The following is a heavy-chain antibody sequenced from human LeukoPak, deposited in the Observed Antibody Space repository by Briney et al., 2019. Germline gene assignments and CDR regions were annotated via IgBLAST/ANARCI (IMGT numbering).Heavy chain of an antibody. J-gene: IGHJ3*02. Sequence: GASVKVSCKASGYTFTSYGISWVRQAPGQGLEWMGWISAYNGNTNYAQKLQGRVTMTTDTPTSTAYMELRSLRSDDTAVYYCARDVVVAATTAFDIWGQGTMVTVSS. V-gene: IGHV1-18*01. CDR3: ARDVVVAATTAFDI. CDR1: GYTFTSYG. CDR2: ISAYNGNT. D-gene: IGHD2-15*01.